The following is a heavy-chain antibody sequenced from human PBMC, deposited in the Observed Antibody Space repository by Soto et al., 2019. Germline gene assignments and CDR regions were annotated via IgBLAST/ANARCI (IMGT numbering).Heavy chain of an antibody. CDR1: GDTITNYG. D-gene: IGHD6-19*01. V-gene: IGHV1-18*01. CDR3: ASATSIAGAGKES. CDR2: ISFYNGNT. Sequence: QVQLVQSGGEVRKPGVSVKVSCKASGDTITNYGISWVRQAPGQGLEWRGWISFYNGNTKYAQNLQGRVTLTTDTSTSTAYMEVRSLRSGDAAVYYCASATSIAGAGKESWGQGTLVSVSS. J-gene: IGHJ4*02.